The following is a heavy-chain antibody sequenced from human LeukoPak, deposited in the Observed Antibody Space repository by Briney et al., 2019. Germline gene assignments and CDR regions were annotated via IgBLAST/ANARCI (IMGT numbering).Heavy chain of an antibody. V-gene: IGHV3-48*01. CDR3: ARDLLTAAGSGSAY. J-gene: IGHJ4*02. CDR1: GFTFSSYS. D-gene: IGHD6-13*01. CDR2: ISSSSSTI. Sequence: GGSLRLSCAASGFTFSSYSMNWVRQAPGKGLEWVSYISSSSSTIYYADSVKGRFTISRDNAKNSLYLQMNSLRAEDTAVYYCARDLLTAAGSGSAYWGQGTLVTVSS.